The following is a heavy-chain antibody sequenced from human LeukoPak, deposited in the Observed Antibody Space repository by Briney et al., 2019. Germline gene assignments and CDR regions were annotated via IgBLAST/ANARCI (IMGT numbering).Heavy chain of an antibody. Sequence: SETLSPTCTVSHEFKSDYYWTWLRQSPGKGLEWIGYISDRGGTNYSPSLNSPVTTSIDTSRNEFSLRMTSVTAADTAVYYCAGDSHSLRLFFWGRGTLVTVSS. J-gene: IGHJ2*01. V-gene: IGHV4-59*01. D-gene: IGHD3-3*01. CDR3: AGDSHSLRLFF. CDR1: HEFKSDYY. CDR2: ISDRGGT.